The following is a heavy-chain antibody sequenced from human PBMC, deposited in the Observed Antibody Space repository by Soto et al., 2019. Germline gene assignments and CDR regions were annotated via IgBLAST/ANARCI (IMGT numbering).Heavy chain of an antibody. Sequence: SETLSLTCTVSGDSIRSRYFWGWIRQTPGKGLEWIASIFHSGSTDYNPSLKSRVTMSVDASKNQFSLKLSSVTAADTAVYFCARVSFCTGITCSADNWFDPWGQGTLVTVPQ. V-gene: IGHV4-38-2*02. CDR2: IFHSGST. D-gene: IGHD2-8*02. J-gene: IGHJ5*02. CDR3: ARVSFCTGITCSADNWFDP. CDR1: GDSIRSRYF.